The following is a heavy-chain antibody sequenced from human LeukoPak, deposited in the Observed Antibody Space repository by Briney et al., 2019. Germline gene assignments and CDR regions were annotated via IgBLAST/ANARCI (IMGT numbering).Heavy chain of an antibody. CDR3: TTDASVMITFGGVIVFVDY. CDR1: GFTSSKAW. Sequence: GGSLRLSCAASGFTSSKAWMSWVREALGKGGGWVARIKSKTGGGTTDYAAPVKGRFTISREDSKNTLYLQMNSLKTEDTAVYYCTTDASVMITFGGVIVFVDYWGQGTLVTVSS. D-gene: IGHD3-16*02. V-gene: IGHV3-15*01. CDR2: IKSKTGGGTT. J-gene: IGHJ4*02.